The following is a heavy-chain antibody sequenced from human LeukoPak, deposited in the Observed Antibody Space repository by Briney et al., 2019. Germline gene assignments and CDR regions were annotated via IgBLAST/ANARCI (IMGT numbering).Heavy chain of an antibody. CDR2: ISGSGGST. CDR1: GFNFANHA. D-gene: IGHD2-2*01. J-gene: IGHJ4*02. CDR3: AKGHCSSTSCYLVDY. Sequence: GGPLRLSCAASGFNFANHAMSWVRQTAGKGLEWVSAISGSGGSTYYADSVKGRFTISRDNSKNTLYLQMNSLRAEDTAVYYCAKGHCSSTSCYLVDYWGQGTLVTVSS. V-gene: IGHV3-23*01.